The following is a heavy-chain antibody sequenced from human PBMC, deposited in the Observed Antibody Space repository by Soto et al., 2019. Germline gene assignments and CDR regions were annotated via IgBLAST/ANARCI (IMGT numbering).Heavy chain of an antibody. D-gene: IGHD2-15*01. CDR1: GGTFSSYA. V-gene: IGHV1-8*02. Sequence: ASVKVSCKASGGTFSSYAISWVRQATGQGLEWMGWMNPNSGNTGYAQKFQGRVTMTRNTSKSTANMELSSLRSEDTAVYYCARAKGERYCSGGSCYPKGDAFDIWGQGTMVTVSS. CDR3: ARAKGERYCSGGSCYPKGDAFDI. J-gene: IGHJ3*02. CDR2: MNPNSGNT.